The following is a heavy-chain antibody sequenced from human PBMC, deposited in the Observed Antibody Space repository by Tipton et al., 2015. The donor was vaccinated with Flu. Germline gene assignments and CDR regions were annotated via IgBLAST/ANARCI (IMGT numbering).Heavy chain of an antibody. CDR2: IYHSGTT. J-gene: IGHJ4*02. CDR1: GDSVGSDYF. CDR3: ARHTGDSVRGVIDY. Sequence: TLSLTCSVSGDSVGSDYFWGWIRQSPGMGLEWIGTIYHSGTTYYNPSLKSRLTISVDTSKNQFSLRLSSVTAADTAVYYCARHTGDSVRGVIDYWGQGTLVTVSS. V-gene: IGHV4-38-2*01. D-gene: IGHD3-10*02.